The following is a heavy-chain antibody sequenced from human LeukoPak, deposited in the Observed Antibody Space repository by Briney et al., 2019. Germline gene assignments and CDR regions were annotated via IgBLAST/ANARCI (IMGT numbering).Heavy chain of an antibody. V-gene: IGHV1-2*02. D-gene: IGHD3-16*01. CDR2: INPKSCGT. J-gene: IGHJ4*02. CDR3: VRDRAILAMDYEFDY. Sequence: GASVKGSCKASGYTFTGCYMHWVRQAPGQGLEWMGWINPKSCGTNYAQKFQGRVTMNRETYLNAVYIDLSRLRADDTAGYFCVRDRAILAMDYEFDYWVQGTL. CDR1: GYTFTGCY.